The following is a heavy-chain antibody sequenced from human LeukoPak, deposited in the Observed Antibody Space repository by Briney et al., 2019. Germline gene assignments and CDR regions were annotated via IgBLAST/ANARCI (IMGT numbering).Heavy chain of an antibody. CDR1: GFTFSSYA. CDR2: ISGSGGST. D-gene: IGHD3-10*01. Sequence: GGSLRLSCAASGFTFSSYAMTWVRQFPGKGLEWVSAISGSGGSTYYADSVKGRFTISRDNSKKTLYLQMNSLRTEDTAVYYCAKDLGTLISGSYFYYFDYWGQGTLVTVSS. CDR3: AKDLGTLISGSYFYYFDY. J-gene: IGHJ4*02. V-gene: IGHV3-23*01.